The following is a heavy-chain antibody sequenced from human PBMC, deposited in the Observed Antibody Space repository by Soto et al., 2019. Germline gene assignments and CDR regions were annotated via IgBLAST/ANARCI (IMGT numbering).Heavy chain of an antibody. J-gene: IGHJ3*02. CDR3: ARALVAVAGSDAFDI. Sequence: ASVKVSCKASGYTFTSYDINWVRQATGQGLEWMGLMNTNSGNTGYAQKFQGRVTMTRNTSISTAYMELSSLRSEDTAVYYCARALVAVAGSDAFDIWRQGTMVTVS. D-gene: IGHD6-19*01. CDR1: GYTFTSYD. V-gene: IGHV1-8*01. CDR2: MNTNSGNT.